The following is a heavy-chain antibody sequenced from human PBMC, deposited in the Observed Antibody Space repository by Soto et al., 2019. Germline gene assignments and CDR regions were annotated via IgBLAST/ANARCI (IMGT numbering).Heavy chain of an antibody. D-gene: IGHD6-19*01. CDR2: IYSSGAT. Sequence: SETLSLTCSVSGASVSSGGYFWTWIRQLPGKGLEWIGYIYSSGATHYNPSLQSRLSMSLDTSRNQFSLKLTSMTVADTAVYYCARDIAVAGDQYYYSGMDVWGQGTTVTVSS. V-gene: IGHV4-31*02. CDR3: ARDIAVAGDQYYYSGMDV. J-gene: IGHJ6*02. CDR1: GASVSSGGYF.